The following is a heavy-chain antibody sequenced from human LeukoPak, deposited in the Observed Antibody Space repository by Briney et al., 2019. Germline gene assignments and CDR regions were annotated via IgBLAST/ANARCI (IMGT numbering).Heavy chain of an antibody. V-gene: IGHV4-59*01. J-gene: IGHJ4*02. Sequence: SETLSLTCTVSGGSISSYYWSWIRQPPGKGLEWIGYIYYSGSTNYNPSLKSRVTISVDTSKNQFSLKLSSVTAADTAVYYCASWGLREPLFDYWGQGTLVTVSS. CDR3: ASWGLREPLFDY. CDR2: IYYSGST. CDR1: GGSISSYY. D-gene: IGHD1-26*01.